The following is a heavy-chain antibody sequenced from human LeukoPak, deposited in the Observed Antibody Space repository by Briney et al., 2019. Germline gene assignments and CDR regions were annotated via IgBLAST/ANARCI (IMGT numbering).Heavy chain of an antibody. V-gene: IGHV3-7*01. CDR3: ARDHYDSSGYYRPLFDY. CDR2: IKQDGSEK. D-gene: IGHD3-22*01. CDR1: GFTFSSYS. Sequence: GGSLRLSCAASGFTFSSYSMNWVRQAPGEGLEWVANIKQDGSEKYYVDSVKGRFTISRDNAKNSLYLQMNSLRAEDTAVYYCARDHYDSSGYYRPLFDYWGQGTLVTVSS. J-gene: IGHJ4*02.